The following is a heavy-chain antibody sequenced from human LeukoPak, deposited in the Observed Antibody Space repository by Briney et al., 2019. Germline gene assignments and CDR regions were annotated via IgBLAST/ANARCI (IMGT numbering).Heavy chain of an antibody. CDR3: ASWGGSSSWSRRWNY. D-gene: IGHD6-13*01. J-gene: IGHJ4*02. CDR2: IYYSGST. Sequence: SQTLSLTCTVSGGSISSGDYYWSWIRQPPGKGLEWIGYIYYSGSTYYNPSLKRRVTISVDTSKNQFSLKLSSVTAADTAVYYCASWGGSSSWSRRWNYWGQGTLVTVSS. V-gene: IGHV4-30-4*08. CDR1: GGSISSGDYY.